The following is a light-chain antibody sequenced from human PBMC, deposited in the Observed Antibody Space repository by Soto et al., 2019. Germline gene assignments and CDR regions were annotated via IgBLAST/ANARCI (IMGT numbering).Light chain of an antibody. J-gene: IGKJ1*01. CDR3: QHYNSYSEA. Sequence: DNQMSLSPSTLYGSVGDRVTITCRASQTISSWLAWYQQKPGKAPKLLIYKASTLKSGVPSRFSGSGSGTEFTLTISSLQPDDFATYYCQHYNSYSEAFGQGTKVDVK. V-gene: IGKV1-5*03. CDR1: QTISSW. CDR2: KAS.